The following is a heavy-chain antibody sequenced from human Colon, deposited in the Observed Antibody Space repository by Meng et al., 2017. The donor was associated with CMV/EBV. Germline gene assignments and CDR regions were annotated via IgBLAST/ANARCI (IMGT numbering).Heavy chain of an antibody. V-gene: IGHV5-51*01. D-gene: IGHD1-20*01. CDR2: IYAGDSDI. CDR1: GYNFTNFW. Sequence: GESLKISCKGSGYNFTNFWIGWVRRMPGKGLEWMGIIYAGDSDIRYSPSFQGQVTFSADKSINTAFLQWTSLKASDTAMYYCARVGYMAVRYNWNRNYFDHWGQGTLVTVSS. CDR3: ARVGYMAVRYNWNRNYFDH. J-gene: IGHJ4*02.